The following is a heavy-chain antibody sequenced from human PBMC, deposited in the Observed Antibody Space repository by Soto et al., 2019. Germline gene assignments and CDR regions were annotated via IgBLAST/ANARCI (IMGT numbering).Heavy chain of an antibody. V-gene: IGHV4-34*01. Sequence: LSLTCAVYGGSFSGYYWSWIRQPPGKGLEWIGEINHSGSTNYDPSLKSRVTISVDTSKNQFSLKLSSVTAADTAVYYCARAGLWLGRHWFDPWGQGXLVTVSS. CDR2: INHSGST. CDR1: GGSFSGYY. J-gene: IGHJ5*02. D-gene: IGHD5-18*01. CDR3: ARAGLWLGRHWFDP.